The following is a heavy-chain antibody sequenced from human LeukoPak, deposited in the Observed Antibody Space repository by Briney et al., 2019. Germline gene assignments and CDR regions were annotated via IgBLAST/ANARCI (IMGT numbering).Heavy chain of an antibody. CDR3: TVAAAGKFDY. Sequence: GGSLRLSCAASGFTFSNAWMSWVRQAPGKGLEWVGRIKSKTDGGTTDYAAPVKGRFTISGDDSKNMLYLQMNSLKTEDTAVYYCTVAAAGKFDYWGQGTLVTVSS. CDR1: GFTFSNAW. CDR2: IKSKTDGGTT. J-gene: IGHJ4*02. V-gene: IGHV3-15*01. D-gene: IGHD6-13*01.